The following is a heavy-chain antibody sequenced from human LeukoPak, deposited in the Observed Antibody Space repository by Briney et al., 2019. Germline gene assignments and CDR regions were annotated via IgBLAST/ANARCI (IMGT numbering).Heavy chain of an antibody. CDR1: GFTFSSYW. CDR2: IKQDGSEK. J-gene: IGHJ6*02. CDR3: ARVKPYYYYYGMDV. Sequence: PGGSLRLSCAASGFTFSSYWMSWVRQAPGKGLEWVANIKQDGSEKHYVDSVKGRFTISRDNAKNSLYLQINSLRAEDTAVYYCARVKPYYYYYGMDVWGQGTTVTVSS. V-gene: IGHV3-7*01.